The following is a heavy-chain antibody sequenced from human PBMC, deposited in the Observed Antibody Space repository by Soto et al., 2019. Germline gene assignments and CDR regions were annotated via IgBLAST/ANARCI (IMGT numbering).Heavy chain of an antibody. Sequence: EVQLLESGGGLVQPGGSLRLSCAASGFTFSSYAMTWVRQAPGKGLEWVSAISGSGGTRYYADSVKGRFTISRDNSKNTLYLPVHSLSAEDTAVYYFAKEAVRYYDSSGYYSFYWGQGILVTVAS. CDR2: ISGSGGTR. D-gene: IGHD3-22*01. J-gene: IGHJ4*02. CDR1: GFTFSSYA. V-gene: IGHV3-23*01. CDR3: AKEAVRYYDSSGYYSFY.